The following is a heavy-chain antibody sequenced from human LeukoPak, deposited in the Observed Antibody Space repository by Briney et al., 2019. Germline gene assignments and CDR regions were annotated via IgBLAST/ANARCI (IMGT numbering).Heavy chain of an antibody. CDR1: GGSFSGYY. CDR2: INHSGST. J-gene: IGHJ3*02. D-gene: IGHD3-10*01. CDR3: ARGGFTTMVRGVIITLDAFDI. V-gene: IGHV4-34*01. Sequence: SETLSLTCAVYGGSFSGYYWSWIRQPPGKGLEWIGEINHSGSTNYNPSLKSRVTISVDTSKNQFSLKLSSVTAADTAVYYCARGGFTTMVRGVIITLDAFDIWGQGTMVTVSS.